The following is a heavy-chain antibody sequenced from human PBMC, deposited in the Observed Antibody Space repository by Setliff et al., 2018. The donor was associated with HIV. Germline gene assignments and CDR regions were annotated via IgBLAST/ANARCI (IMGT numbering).Heavy chain of an antibody. V-gene: IGHV4-31*03. CDR2: IYHNGFT. J-gene: IGHJ3*02. CDR3: AREIVRVALDI. Sequence: SETLSLTCTVSGVSISIGGYFWGWIRQHPGQGLEWIGYIYHNGFTHYNQSLKSRLSISIDTSKNQFYLQLNSVTAADTSVFYFAREIVRVALDIWGPGTAVTVSS. CDR1: GVSISIGGYF. D-gene: IGHD3-16*02.